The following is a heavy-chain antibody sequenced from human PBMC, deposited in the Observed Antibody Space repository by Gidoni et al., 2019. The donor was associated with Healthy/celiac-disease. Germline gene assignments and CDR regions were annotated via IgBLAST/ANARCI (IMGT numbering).Heavy chain of an antibody. CDR2: ISGSGGST. D-gene: IGHD4-17*01. Sequence: EVQLLESGGGLVQPGGSLRLSCAASGFPFGSYAMSWVRQSPGKGLKWVSAISGSGGSTYYADSVKGRFTISRDNSKNTLYLQMNSLRADDTAVYYCATDDYGDYGVDFDYWGQGTLVTVSS. V-gene: IGHV3-23*01. CDR1: GFPFGSYA. J-gene: IGHJ4*02. CDR3: ATDDYGDYGVDFDY.